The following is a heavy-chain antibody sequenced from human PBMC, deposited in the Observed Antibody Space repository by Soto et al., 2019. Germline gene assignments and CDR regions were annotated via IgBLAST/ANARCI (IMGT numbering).Heavy chain of an antibody. V-gene: IGHV4-4*07. J-gene: IGHJ4*02. CDR3: ARTRFVDYGDYALDY. CDR1: VGSICSYY. Sequence: PSETLALTCTVSVGSICSYYWSWIRQPAGKGLEWIGRIYTSGSTNYNPSLKSRVTMSVDTSKNQFSLKLSSVTAADTAVYYCARTRFVDYGDYALDYWGQGTLVTVSS. D-gene: IGHD4-17*01. CDR2: IYTSGST.